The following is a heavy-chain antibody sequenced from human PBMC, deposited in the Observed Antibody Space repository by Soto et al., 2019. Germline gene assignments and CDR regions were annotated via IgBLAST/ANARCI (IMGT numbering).Heavy chain of an antibody. V-gene: IGHV3-48*01. CDR3: ARGFEQWLVSYYYGMDV. CDR2: ISSSSSTI. Sequence: EVQLVESGGGLVQPGGSPRLSCAASGFTFSSYSMNWVRQAPGKGLEWVSYISSSSSTIYYADSVKGRFTISRDNAKHSLYLQMNSLRAEDTAVYYCARGFEQWLVSYYYGMDVWGQGTTVTVSS. D-gene: IGHD6-19*01. CDR1: GFTFSSYS. J-gene: IGHJ6*02.